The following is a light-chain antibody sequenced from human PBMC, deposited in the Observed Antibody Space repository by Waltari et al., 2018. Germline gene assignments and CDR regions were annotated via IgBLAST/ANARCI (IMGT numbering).Light chain of an antibody. J-gene: IGKJ5*01. CDR2: GAS. V-gene: IGKV3-20*01. Sequence: EIVLTQSPGTLSLSPGERVTLPCKASQSVSSSYLAWFQQKPGQTPRLLIYGASTRATGIPDRFSGSGSGTDFTLTINRLQPEDFAVYSCHQYGDSPFTFGQGTRLEIK. CDR1: QSVSSSY. CDR3: HQYGDSPFT.